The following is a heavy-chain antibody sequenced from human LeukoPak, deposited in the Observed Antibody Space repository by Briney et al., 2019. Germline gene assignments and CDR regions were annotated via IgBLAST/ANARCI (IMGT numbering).Heavy chain of an antibody. CDR2: IYYSGST. V-gene: IGHV4-59*01. J-gene: IGHJ4*02. CDR1: GGSISSYY. D-gene: IGHD5-18*01. Sequence: SETLSLTCTVSGGSISSYYWSWIRQPPGKGLEWIGYIYYSGSTNYNPSLKSRVTISVDTSKNQFSLKLSSVTAADTAVYYCAREYRDGYGYWGQGTLVTVSS. CDR3: AREYRDGYGY.